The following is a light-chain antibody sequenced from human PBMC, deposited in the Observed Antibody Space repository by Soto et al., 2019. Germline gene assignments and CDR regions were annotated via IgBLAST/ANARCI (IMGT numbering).Light chain of an antibody. Sequence: IQMTKSPSSLSASVGDRVTITCRASQNIVNYLNWYQQKPGKAPKLLIYAASTLQSGVPSRFSVSGSGTDFTLTISSLQPEDFAPYYCQQSFSTPFTFGPGNKVDI. V-gene: IGKV1-39*01. J-gene: IGKJ3*01. CDR2: AAS. CDR3: QQSFSTPFT. CDR1: QNIVNY.